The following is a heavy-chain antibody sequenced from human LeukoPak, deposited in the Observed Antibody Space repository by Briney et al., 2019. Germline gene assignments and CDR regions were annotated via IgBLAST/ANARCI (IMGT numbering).Heavy chain of an antibody. V-gene: IGHV4-4*07. CDR3: AGWRIDIVATENYYYYGMDV. Sequence: SETLSLTCTVSGGSISSYYWSWIRQPAGKGLEWIGRIYTGGSTNYNPSLKSRVTMSVDTSKNQFSLKLSSVTAADTAVYYCAGWRIDIVATENYYYYGMDVWGQGTTVTVSS. D-gene: IGHD5-12*01. CDR2: IYTGGST. J-gene: IGHJ6*02. CDR1: GGSISSYY.